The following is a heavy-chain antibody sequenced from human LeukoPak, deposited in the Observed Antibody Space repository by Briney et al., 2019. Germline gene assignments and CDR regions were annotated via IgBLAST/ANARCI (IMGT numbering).Heavy chain of an antibody. V-gene: IGHV7-4-1*01. CDR2: INTNTGNP. J-gene: IGHJ4*02. CDR1: GYTFTSYA. Sequence: GASVKVSCKASGYTFTSYAMNWVRQAPGQGLEWMGWINTNTGNPTYAQGFTGRFVFSLDTSVSTAYLQIGSLKAEDTAVYYCARPYSSGWNDYFDYWGQGTLVTVSS. CDR3: ARPYSSGWNDYFDY. D-gene: IGHD6-19*01.